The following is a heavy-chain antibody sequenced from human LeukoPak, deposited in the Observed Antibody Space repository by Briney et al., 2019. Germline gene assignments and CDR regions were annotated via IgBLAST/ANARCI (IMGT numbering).Heavy chain of an antibody. D-gene: IGHD6-13*01. V-gene: IGHV3-23*01. CDR3: ARDRHGYFDY. CDR1: GFTFSSYA. J-gene: IGHJ4*02. Sequence: TGGSLRLSCPASGFTFSSYAMSWVRQAPGKGLEWVSSISGSGGSAYYADSVKGRFTISRDNAKNTLFLQMNSLRAEDTAVYYCARDRHGYFDYWGQGTLVTVSS. CDR2: ISGSGGSA.